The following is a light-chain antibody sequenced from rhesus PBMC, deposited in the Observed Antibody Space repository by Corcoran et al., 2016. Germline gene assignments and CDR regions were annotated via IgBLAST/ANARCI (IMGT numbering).Light chain of an antibody. Sequence: SYDLTQAPSVSVSPGQTARITCGGDNIGSEVVNWYQQKPPQTPVLVIYYDNERPSGIPERLSGSRSENTATLTISGVEAGDEAVYYCQVWDGRADNHIFGSGTRLTVL. J-gene: IGLJ1*01. CDR1: NIGSEV. CDR3: QVWDGRADNHI. CDR2: YDN. V-gene: IGLV3-44*01.